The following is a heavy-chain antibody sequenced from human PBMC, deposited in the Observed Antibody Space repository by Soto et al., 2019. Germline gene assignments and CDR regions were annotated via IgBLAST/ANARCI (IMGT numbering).Heavy chain of an antibody. CDR3: ARDPVDCSGGSCYSVWRFDY. CDR2: ISYDGSNK. D-gene: IGHD2-15*01. Sequence: GGSLRLSCAASGFTFSSYAMHWVRQAPGKGLEWVAVISYDGSNKYYADSVKGRFTISRDNSKNTLYLQMNSLRAEDTAVYYCARDPVDCSGGSCYSVWRFDYWGQGTLVTVSS. J-gene: IGHJ4*02. V-gene: IGHV3-30-3*01. CDR1: GFTFSSYA.